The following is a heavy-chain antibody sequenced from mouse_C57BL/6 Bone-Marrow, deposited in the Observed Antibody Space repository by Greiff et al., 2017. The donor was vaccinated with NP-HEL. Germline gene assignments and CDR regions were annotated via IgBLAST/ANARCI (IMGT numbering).Heavy chain of an antibody. CDR2: INPNNGGT. V-gene: IGHV1-18*01. Sequence: EVQRVESGPELVKPGASVKIPCKASGYTFTDYNMDWVKQSHGKSLEWIGDINPNNGGTIYNQKFKGKATLTVDKSSSTAYMELRSLTSEDTAVYYCARRDITTVYYYFDYWGQGTTLTVSS. CDR3: ARRDITTVYYYFDY. D-gene: IGHD1-1*01. CDR1: GYTFTDYN. J-gene: IGHJ2*01.